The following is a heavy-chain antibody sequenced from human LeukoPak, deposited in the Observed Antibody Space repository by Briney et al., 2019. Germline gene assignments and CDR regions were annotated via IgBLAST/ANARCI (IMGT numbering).Heavy chain of an antibody. J-gene: IGHJ4*02. D-gene: IGHD5-18*01. Sequence: GGSLRLSCAASRFAFSSYWMHCVRQAPGKGLVWVSRIDNEGSSTSYADSVKGRFTISRDNAKNRLYVQMNSLRVEDTAVYYCATGSGLWSPDYWGQGTLVTVSS. CDR1: RFAFSSYW. CDR3: ATGSGLWSPDY. CDR2: IDNEGSST. V-gene: IGHV3-74*01.